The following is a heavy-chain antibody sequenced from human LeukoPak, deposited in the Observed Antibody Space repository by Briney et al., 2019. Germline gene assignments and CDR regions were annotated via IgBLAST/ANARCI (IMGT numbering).Heavy chain of an antibody. CDR2: INPNSGGT. CDR1: GYTFTNYG. V-gene: IGHV1-2*02. D-gene: IGHD3-22*01. CDR3: ATDLRGYYGSSAYGDY. Sequence: ASVKVSCKASGYTFTNYGISWVRQAPGQGLEWMGWINPNSGGTNYAQKFQGRVTITRDTSISTGYMELSRLSSDDTAVYYCATDLRGYYGSSAYGDYWGQGTLVTVPS. J-gene: IGHJ4*02.